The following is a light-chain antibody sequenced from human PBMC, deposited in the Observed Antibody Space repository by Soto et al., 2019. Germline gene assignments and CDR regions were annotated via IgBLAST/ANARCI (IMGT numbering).Light chain of an antibody. Sequence: DILLTQSPGTLSLSPGERATLSCMSSQSVSSSYFAWYQQKPGQAPRLLIYGASNRATGIPDRFSGGGTATDFTLTISRLEPEDFAVYYCQQYDESPLTFGGGTKVDTK. CDR3: QQYDESPLT. CDR1: QSVSSSY. J-gene: IGKJ4*01. CDR2: GAS. V-gene: IGKV3-20*01.